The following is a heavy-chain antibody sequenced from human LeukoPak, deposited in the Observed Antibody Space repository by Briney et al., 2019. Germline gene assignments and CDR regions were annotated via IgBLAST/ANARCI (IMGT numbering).Heavy chain of an antibody. CDR3: AKHLPTYCGGDCSDLNFDY. CDR2: ISGSGGST. CDR1: GFTFSSYA. V-gene: IGHV3-23*01. Sequence: PGGSLRLSCAASGFTFSSYAMSWVRQAPGKGLEWVSAISGSGGSTYYADSVKGRFTISRDNSKNTLYLQMNSLRAEDTAVYYCAKHLPTYCGGDCSDLNFDYWGQGTLVTVSS. J-gene: IGHJ4*02. D-gene: IGHD2-21*02.